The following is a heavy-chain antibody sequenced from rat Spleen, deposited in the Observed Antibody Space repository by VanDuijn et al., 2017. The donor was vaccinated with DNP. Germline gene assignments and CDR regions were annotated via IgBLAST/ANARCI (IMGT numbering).Heavy chain of an antibody. V-gene: IGHV3-1*01. CDR3: SRSDYYGRYIPFAY. CDR1: DYSITSNY. D-gene: IGHD1-2*01. J-gene: IGHJ3*01. Sequence: EVQLQESGPGLVKPSQSLSLTCSVTDYSITSNYWGWIRKFSGNKMEWIGHISYTGTTSYNPSLESRISVTRDTSKNQFFLHLNSVTTEDTATYYCSRSDYYGRYIPFAYWGQGTLVTVSS. CDR2: ISYTGTT.